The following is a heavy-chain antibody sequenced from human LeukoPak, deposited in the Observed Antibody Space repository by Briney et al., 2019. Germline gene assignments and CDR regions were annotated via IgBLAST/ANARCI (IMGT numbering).Heavy chain of an antibody. V-gene: IGHV4-4*07. J-gene: IGHJ6*03. Sequence: PSETLSLTCTVPGGSISSYYWSWIRQPAGKGLEWIGRIYTSGSTNDNPSLKIRVTISVDTSKNQFSLKLSSVTAADTAVYYCARDVGYCSSTSCRYYYYYYMDVWGKGTTVTVSS. CDR1: GGSISSYY. CDR3: ARDVGYCSSTSCRYYYYYYMDV. CDR2: IYTSGST. D-gene: IGHD2-2*01.